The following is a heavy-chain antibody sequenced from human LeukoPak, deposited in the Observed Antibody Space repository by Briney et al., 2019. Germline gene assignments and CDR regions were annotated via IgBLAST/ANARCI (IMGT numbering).Heavy chain of an antibody. J-gene: IGHJ4*02. CDR2: ISSTSDFI. Sequence: GGSLRLSCAASGFTFSSYGMHWVRQAPGKGLEWVSSISSTSDFIYYADSVRGRFTISRDNAKNSLYLQMDSLRAEDTAVYYCARDRDSGYDRELDYWGQGTLVTVSS. D-gene: IGHD5-12*01. V-gene: IGHV3-21*01. CDR1: GFTFSSYG. CDR3: ARDRDSGYDRELDY.